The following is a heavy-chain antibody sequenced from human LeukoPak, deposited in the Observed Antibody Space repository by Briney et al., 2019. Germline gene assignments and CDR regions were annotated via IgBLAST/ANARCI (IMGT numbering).Heavy chain of an antibody. CDR2: IYYSGST. CDR3: ARDLDQYSGRYGGFGHDF. V-gene: IGHV4-61*01. Sequence: SETLSLTCTVSGGSVSSGSYYWSWIRQPPGKGLEWIGYIYYSGSTNYNPSLKSRVTISVDTSKNQFSLKLSSVTAADTAVYYCARDLDQYSGRYGGFGHDFWGQGTLVTVSS. D-gene: IGHD1-26*01. J-gene: IGHJ4*02. CDR1: GGSVSSGSYY.